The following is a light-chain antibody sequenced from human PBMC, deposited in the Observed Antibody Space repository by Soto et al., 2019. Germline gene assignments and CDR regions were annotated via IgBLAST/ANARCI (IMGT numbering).Light chain of an antibody. CDR3: QQYNSYPLFT. CDR1: PAISNY. CDR2: AAS. V-gene: IGKV1-16*02. J-gene: IGKJ3*01. Sequence: DIQMTQSPSSLSASVGDRVTVTCRASPAISNYLAWFQQKPGIAPKSLIYAASGLQSGVPSKFSGSGSGTDLTLTTSSLQPEDFATYYCQQYNSYPLFTFGHGTKVDIK.